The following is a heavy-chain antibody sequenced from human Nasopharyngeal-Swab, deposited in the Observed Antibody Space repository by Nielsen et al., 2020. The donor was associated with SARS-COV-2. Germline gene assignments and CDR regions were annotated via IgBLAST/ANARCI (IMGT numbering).Heavy chain of an antibody. CDR1: GFTFSNAW. V-gene: IGHV3-15*01. J-gene: IGHJ4*02. D-gene: IGHD3-3*01. CDR3: TTEGGFWSGYPFDY. CDR2: IKSKTDGGTT. Sequence: GESLKISCAASGFTFSNAWMSWVRQAPGKGLEWVGRIKSKTDGGTTDYAAPVKGRFTISRDDSKKTLYLQMNSLKTEDTAVYYCTTEGGFWSGYPFDYWGQGTLVTVSS.